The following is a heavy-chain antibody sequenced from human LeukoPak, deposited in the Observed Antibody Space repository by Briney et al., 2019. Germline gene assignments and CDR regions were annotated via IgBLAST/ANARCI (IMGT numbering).Heavy chain of an antibody. CDR2: IYTSGST. D-gene: IGHD5-12*01. CDR3: ARGGHDPEHRKYSGYDPGNCFDP. CDR1: GGSISSGSYY. V-gene: IGHV4-61*02. Sequence: PSETLSLTCTVSGGSISSGSYYWSWIRQPAGKGLEWIGRIYTSGSTNYNPSLKSRVTISVDTSKNQFSLKLSSVTAADTAVYYCARGGHDPEHRKYSGYDPGNCFDPWGQGTLVTVSS. J-gene: IGHJ5*02.